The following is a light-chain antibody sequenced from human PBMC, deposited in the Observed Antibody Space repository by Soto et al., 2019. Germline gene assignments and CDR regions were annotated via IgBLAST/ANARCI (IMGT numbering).Light chain of an antibody. V-gene: IGLV2-11*01. CDR1: SSDVGGYNY. CDR3: CSYAGSYTRWV. Sequence: QSALTQPRSVSGSPGQSVTISCTGTSSDVGGYNYVSWYQQHPGKAPKLMIYDVNKRPSGVPDRFSGSKSGNTASLTISGLQAEDEADYYCCSYAGSYTRWVFGGGTKLTVL. CDR2: DVN. J-gene: IGLJ3*02.